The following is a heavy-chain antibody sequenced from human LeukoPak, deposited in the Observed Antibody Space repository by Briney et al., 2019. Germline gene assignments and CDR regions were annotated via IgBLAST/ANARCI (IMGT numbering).Heavy chain of an antibody. Sequence: PGGSLRLSCAASGFTFSSYSMNWVRQAPGKGLEWVSSISSSSSYIHYADSVKGRFTISRDNAKNSLYLQMNSLRAEDTAVYYCARSDYGGNSDDAFDIWGQGTMVTVSS. D-gene: IGHD4-23*01. J-gene: IGHJ3*02. V-gene: IGHV3-21*01. CDR2: ISSSSSYI. CDR1: GFTFSSYS. CDR3: ARSDYGGNSDDAFDI.